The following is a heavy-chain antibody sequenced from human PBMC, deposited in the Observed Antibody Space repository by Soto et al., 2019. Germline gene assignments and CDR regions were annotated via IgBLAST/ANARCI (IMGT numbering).Heavy chain of an antibody. CDR1: GGSISSSSYY. V-gene: IGHV4-39*01. D-gene: IGHD2-15*01. CDR2: IFYSGST. CDR3: ARHLTYCSAGSCYSDFPYYGMXV. J-gene: IGHJ6*02. Sequence: SETLSLTCTVSGGSISSSSYYWGWIRQPPGKGLEWIGSIFYSGSTYYNPSLKSRVTISVDTSKNQFSLKLSSVTAADTAVYYCARHLTYCSAGSCYSDFPYYGMXVWGQGTTVTVS.